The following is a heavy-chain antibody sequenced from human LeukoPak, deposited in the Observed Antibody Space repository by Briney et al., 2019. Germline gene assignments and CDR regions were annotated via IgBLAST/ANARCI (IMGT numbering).Heavy chain of an antibody. D-gene: IGHD3-22*01. Sequence: GGSLSLSCAASGFTFSDSGMHWVRQAPGKGLEWVGRMRSKTQNYATAYAASVKGRFTISRDDSKNTAFLQMNSLKTEDTAVYYCTNYDDSSDLWGYWGQGTLVTVSS. CDR1: GFTFSDSG. CDR3: TNYDDSSDLWGY. V-gene: IGHV3-73*01. J-gene: IGHJ4*02. CDR2: MRSKTQNYAT.